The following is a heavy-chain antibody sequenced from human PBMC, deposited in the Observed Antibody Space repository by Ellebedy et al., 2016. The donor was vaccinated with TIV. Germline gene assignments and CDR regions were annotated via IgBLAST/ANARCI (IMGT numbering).Heavy chain of an antibody. CDR1: GGSISSSSYY. V-gene: IGHV4-39*01. CDR3: ARHPLEWLVGPMYFDY. CDR2: IYYGGST. Sequence: MPSETLSLTCTVSGGSISSSSYYWGWIRQPPGEGLEWIGSIYYGGSTYYNPSLKSRVTISVDTSKNQVSLKLSSVTAADTAVYYCARHPLEWLVGPMYFDYWGQGTLVTVSS. J-gene: IGHJ4*02. D-gene: IGHD6-19*01.